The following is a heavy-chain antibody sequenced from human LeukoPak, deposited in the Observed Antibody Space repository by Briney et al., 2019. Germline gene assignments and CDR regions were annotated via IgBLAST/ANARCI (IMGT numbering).Heavy chain of an antibody. J-gene: IGHJ4*02. CDR2: INHSGST. D-gene: IGHD3-10*01. CDR1: GGSFSGYY. Sequence: KPSETLSLTCAVYGGSFSGYYWSWIRQPPGKGLEWIGEINHSGSTNYNPSLKSRVTISVDTSKNQFSLKLSSVTAADTAVYYCARARPLGSHWGQGTLVTVSP. CDR3: ARARPLGSH. V-gene: IGHV4-34*01.